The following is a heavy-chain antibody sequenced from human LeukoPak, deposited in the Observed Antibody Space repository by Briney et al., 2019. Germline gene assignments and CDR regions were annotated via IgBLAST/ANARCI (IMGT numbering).Heavy chain of an antibody. CDR2: IYYSGST. V-gene: IGHV4-30-4*01. CDR3: ARQRLSHYGSGGYYDRPFDI. Sequence: PSQTLSLTCTVSGGSISSGDYYWSWTRQPPGKGLEWIGYIYYSGSTYSNPSLKSRVTISVDTSKNQFSLKLNSVTAADTAVYYCARQRLSHYGSGGYYDRPFDIWGQGTMVTVSS. J-gene: IGHJ3*02. D-gene: IGHD3-22*01. CDR1: GGSISSGDYY.